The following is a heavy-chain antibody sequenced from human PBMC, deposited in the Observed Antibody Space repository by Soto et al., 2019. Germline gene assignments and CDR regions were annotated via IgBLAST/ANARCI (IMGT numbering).Heavy chain of an antibody. Sequence: QVRLVESGGGVVQPGRSLRLSCTASGFSFSSYASYWFRHLPGKGLEGVAFISHDGTNKHYADSGKGRVTVSRDNSNHSLDLQLNSLRGEDTAMYYCARDMYSSDYFVKWFEPWGQGTLVTVSS. D-gene: IGHD6-19*01. CDR1: GFSFSSYA. CDR3: ARDMYSSDYFVKWFEP. CDR2: ISHDGTNK. J-gene: IGHJ5*02. V-gene: IGHV3-30-3*01.